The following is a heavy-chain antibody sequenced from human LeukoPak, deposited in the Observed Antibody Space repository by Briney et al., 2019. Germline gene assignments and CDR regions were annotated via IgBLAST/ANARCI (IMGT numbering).Heavy chain of an antibody. J-gene: IGHJ4*02. CDR1: GFTFSTYA. V-gene: IGHV3-23*01. CDR2: ISTSGDRT. CDR3: ARSAVGTSCCTAVDY. Sequence: GGSLRLSCAASGFTFSTYAMTWVRQAPGKGLEWVSGISTSGDRTYYADSVKGRFTISRDNSKNTLYLQMSSLRAEDTAEYYCARSAVGTSCCTAVDYWGQGTLVTVSS. D-gene: IGHD1-26*01.